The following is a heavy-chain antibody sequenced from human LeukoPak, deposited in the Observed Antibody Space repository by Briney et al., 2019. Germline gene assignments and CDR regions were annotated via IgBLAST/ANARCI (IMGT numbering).Heavy chain of an antibody. CDR2: ISGTGGST. Sequence: PGGSLRLSCAASGFTFSTYAMTWVRQAPGKGLEWVSLISGTGGSTYYADSVKGRFTISRDNSKNTLYLQMNSLRAEDTAVYYCAKDQYSHWNDVDYWGQGTLVTVSS. CDR1: GFTFSTYA. J-gene: IGHJ4*02. CDR3: AKDQYSHWNDVDY. D-gene: IGHD1-1*01. V-gene: IGHV3-23*01.